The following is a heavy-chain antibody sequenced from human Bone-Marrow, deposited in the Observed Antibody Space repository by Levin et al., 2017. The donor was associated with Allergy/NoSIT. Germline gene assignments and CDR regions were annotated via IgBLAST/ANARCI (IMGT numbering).Heavy chain of an antibody. D-gene: IGHD3-3*01. Sequence: SETLSLTCAVYGGSFSGYYWSWIRQPPGKGLEWIGEINHSGSTNYNPSLKSRVTISVDTSKNQFSLKLSSVTAADTAVYYCARGSGYYDFWSGPGGFDYWGQGTLVTVSS. CDR2: INHSGST. V-gene: IGHV4-34*01. CDR1: GGSFSGYY. J-gene: IGHJ4*02. CDR3: ARGSGYYDFWSGPGGFDY.